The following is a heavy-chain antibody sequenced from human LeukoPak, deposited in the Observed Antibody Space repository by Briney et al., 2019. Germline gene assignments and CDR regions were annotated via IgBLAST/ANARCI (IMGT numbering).Heavy chain of an antibody. CDR2: IYHSGST. Sequence: SETLSLTCAVSGGSISSSNWWSWVRQPPGKGLEWIGEIYHSGSTNYNPSLKSRVTISVDKSKNQFSLKLSSVTAADTAVYYCARHWSGYYWSGFDYWGQGTLVTVSS. D-gene: IGHD3-3*01. CDR3: ARHWSGYYWSGFDY. CDR1: GGSISSSNW. J-gene: IGHJ4*02. V-gene: IGHV4-4*02.